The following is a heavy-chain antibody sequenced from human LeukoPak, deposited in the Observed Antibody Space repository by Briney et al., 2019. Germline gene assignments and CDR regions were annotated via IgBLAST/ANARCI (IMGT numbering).Heavy chain of an antibody. V-gene: IGHV4-39*07. CDR3: ARDPSYDGSYFDY. Sequence: NPSETLSLTCTVSGGSISSSSYYWGWIRQPPGKGLEWIGSIYYSGSTNYNPSLKSRVTISVDTSKNQFSLKLSSVTAADTAVYYCARDPSYDGSYFDYWGQGALVTVSS. D-gene: IGHD3-3*01. CDR1: GGSISSSSYY. J-gene: IGHJ4*02. CDR2: IYYSGST.